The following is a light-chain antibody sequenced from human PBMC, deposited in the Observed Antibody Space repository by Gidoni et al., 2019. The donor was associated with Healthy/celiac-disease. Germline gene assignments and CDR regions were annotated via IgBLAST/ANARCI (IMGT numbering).Light chain of an antibody. J-gene: IGKJ1*01. V-gene: IGKV1-5*03. CDR2: KAS. CDR3: QQYNSYR. Sequence: DIQMTQSPSTLSASVGDRVTITCRASQSISSWLAWYQQNPGKAPKLLIYKASSLESGVPSRFSGSGSGTEFTLTISSLQPDDFATYYCQQYNSYRFGQGTKVEIK. CDR1: QSISSW.